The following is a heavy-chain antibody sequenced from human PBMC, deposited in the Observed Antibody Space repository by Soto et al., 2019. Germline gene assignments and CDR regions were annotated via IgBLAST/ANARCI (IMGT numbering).Heavy chain of an antibody. J-gene: IGHJ3*02. Sequence: RASVKVSCKASGGTFSSYAISWVRQAPGQGLEWMGGIIPIFGTANYAQKFQGRVTITADESTSTAYMELSSLRFEDTAVYYCARGYSYGYEAFDIWGQGTMVTVSS. CDR3: ARGYSYGYEAFDI. CDR1: GGTFSSYA. V-gene: IGHV1-69*13. CDR2: IIPIFGTA. D-gene: IGHD5-18*01.